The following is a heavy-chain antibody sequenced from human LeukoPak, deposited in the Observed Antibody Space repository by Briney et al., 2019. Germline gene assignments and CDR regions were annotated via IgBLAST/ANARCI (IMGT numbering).Heavy chain of an antibody. V-gene: IGHV3-11*01. J-gene: IGHJ6*03. Sequence: PGGSLRLSCAASGFTFSDYYMSWIRQAPGKGLEGVSYIRSSGSTRYYADSVKGRFTISRDNAKNSLYLQMNSLRAEDTAVYYCARNSYGYSYYYYYYMDVWGKGTTVTVSS. CDR1: GFTFSDYY. CDR2: IRSSGSTR. D-gene: IGHD5-18*01. CDR3: ARNSYGYSYYYYYYMDV.